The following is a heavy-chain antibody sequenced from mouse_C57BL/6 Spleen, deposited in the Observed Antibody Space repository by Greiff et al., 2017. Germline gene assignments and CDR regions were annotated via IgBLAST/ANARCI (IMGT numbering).Heavy chain of an antibody. Sequence: VKLVESGAELVRPGASVTLSCKASGYTFTDYEMHWVKQTPVHGLEWIGAIDPETGGTAYNQKFKGKAILTADKSSSTAYMELRSLTSEDSAVYYCTRERYGSSYFDYWGQGTTLTVSS. CDR2: IDPETGGT. D-gene: IGHD1-1*01. CDR1: GYTFTDYE. J-gene: IGHJ2*01. V-gene: IGHV1-15*01. CDR3: TRERYGSSYFDY.